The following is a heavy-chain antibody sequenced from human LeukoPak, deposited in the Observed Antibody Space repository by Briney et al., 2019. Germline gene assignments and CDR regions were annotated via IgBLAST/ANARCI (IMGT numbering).Heavy chain of an antibody. Sequence: PSETLSLTCSVSGDSISGYYWNWIRQPAGKELEWIGRIYSTGGTNHNPSLKSRVTISVDTSKNQFSLKLSSVTAADTAVYYCARLSGWRFDYWGQGTLVTVSS. CDR2: IYSTGGT. V-gene: IGHV4-4*07. CDR3: ARLSGWRFDY. J-gene: IGHJ4*02. CDR1: GDSISGYY. D-gene: IGHD3-3*01.